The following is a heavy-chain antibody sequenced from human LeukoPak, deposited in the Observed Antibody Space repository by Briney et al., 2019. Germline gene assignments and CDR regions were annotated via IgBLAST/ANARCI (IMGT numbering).Heavy chain of an antibody. J-gene: IGHJ1*01. V-gene: IGHV1-2*02. CDR3: ARILQAAEYFQH. CDR2: IDPNSGGA. CDR1: GYTFTGYY. Sequence: ASVKVSRKASGYTFTGYYMHWFRQAPGQGLEWMGWIDPNSGGANYAQKFQGRVTVTWDTSISTAYMELSRLRSDDTAVYYCARILQAAEYFQHWGQGTLVTVSS.